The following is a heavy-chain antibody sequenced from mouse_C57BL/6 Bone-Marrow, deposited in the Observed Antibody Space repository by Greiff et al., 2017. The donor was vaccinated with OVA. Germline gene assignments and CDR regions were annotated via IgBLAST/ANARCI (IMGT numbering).Heavy chain of an antibody. CDR1: GFTFSSYG. CDR3: ARHVLLWSDWFAY. V-gene: IGHV5-6*01. J-gene: IGHJ3*01. D-gene: IGHD2-1*01. CDR2: ISSGGSYT. Sequence: EVKLMESGGDLVKPGGSLKLSCAASGFTFSSYGMSWVRQTPDKRLEWVATISSGGSYTYYPDSVKGRFTISRDNAKNTLYLQMSSLKSEDTAMYYCARHVLLWSDWFAYWGQGTLVTVSA.